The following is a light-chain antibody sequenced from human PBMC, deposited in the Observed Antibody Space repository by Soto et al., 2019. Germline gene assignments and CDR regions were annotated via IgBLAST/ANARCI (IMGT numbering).Light chain of an antibody. CDR2: QTS. V-gene: IGKV3-11*01. CDR1: QSVSRY. J-gene: IGKJ1*01. Sequence: EIVLTQSPATLSLSPGEPATLSCWASQSVSRYLAWYQQKPGQAPRLLIYQTSLRAAGIPARFSASGSGTDFTLTISDVQPEDFALYYCHQRQSWPRTFGQGTKVDI. CDR3: HQRQSWPRT.